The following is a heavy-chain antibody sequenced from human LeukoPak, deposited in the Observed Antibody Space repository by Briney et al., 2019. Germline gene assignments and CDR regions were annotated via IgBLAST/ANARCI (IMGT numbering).Heavy chain of an antibody. CDR3: AKGPYDFWSGYGMDA. CDR2: ISWNSGSI. D-gene: IGHD3-3*01. CDR1: GFTFDDYA. J-gene: IGHJ6*02. V-gene: IGHV3-9*01. Sequence: GGSLRLSCAASGFTFDDYAMHWVRQAPGKGLEWVSGISWNSGSIGYADSVKGRFTISRDNAKDSLYLQMNSLRAEDTALYYCAKGPYDFWSGYGMDAWGQGTTVTVSS.